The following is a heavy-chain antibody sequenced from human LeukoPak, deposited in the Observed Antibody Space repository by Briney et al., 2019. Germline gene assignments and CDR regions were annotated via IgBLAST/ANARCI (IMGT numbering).Heavy chain of an antibody. J-gene: IGHJ4*02. CDR3: AKQQRAAVADDLDY. D-gene: IGHD6-19*01. Sequence: GGSLRLTCAASGFTFSSYAMSWVRQAPGKGLEWVSAISGSGGSTYYADSVKGRFTISRDNSKNTLYLQMNSLRAEDTAVYYCAKQQRAAVADDLDYWGQGTLVAVSS. CDR1: GFTFSSYA. V-gene: IGHV3-23*01. CDR2: ISGSGGST.